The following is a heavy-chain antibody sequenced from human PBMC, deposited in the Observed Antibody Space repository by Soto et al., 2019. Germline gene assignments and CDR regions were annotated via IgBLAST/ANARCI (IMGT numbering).Heavy chain of an antibody. D-gene: IGHD5-12*01. J-gene: IGHJ6*02. CDR3: ARDTGGYDPEYYYGMDV. V-gene: IGHV1-69*12. Sequence: QVQLVQSGAEVKKPGSSVKVSCKASGGTFSSYAISWVRQDRGQGLEWMGGIIPIFGTANYAQKFQGRVTITADESTSTAYMELSSLRSEDTGGYYCARDTGGYDPEYYYGMDVWGQGTTVTVSS. CDR1: GGTFSSYA. CDR2: IIPIFGTA.